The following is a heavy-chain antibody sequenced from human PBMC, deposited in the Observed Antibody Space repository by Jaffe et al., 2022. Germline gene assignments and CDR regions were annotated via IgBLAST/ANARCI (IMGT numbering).Heavy chain of an antibody. CDR1: GYSFTSYW. J-gene: IGHJ4*02. CDR3: ARHPVRNARGIAVAGTSDY. D-gene: IGHD6-19*01. CDR2: IYPGDSDT. Sequence: EVQLVQSGAEVKKPGESLKISCKGSGYSFTSYWIGWVRQMPGKGLEWMGIIYPGDSDTRYSPSFQGQVTISADKSISTAYLQWSSLKASDTAMYYCARHPVRNARGIAVAGTSDYWGQGTLVTVSS. V-gene: IGHV5-51*01.